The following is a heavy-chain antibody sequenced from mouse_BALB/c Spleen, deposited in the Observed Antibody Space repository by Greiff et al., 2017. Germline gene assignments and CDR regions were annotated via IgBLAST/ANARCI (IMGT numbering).Heavy chain of an antibody. CDR1: GFTFSSFG. D-gene: IGHD1-2*01. CDR3: ARDLLRLRPPDAMDY. Sequence: DVMLVESGGGLVQPGGSRKLSCAASGFTFSSFGMHWVRQAPEKGLEWVAYISSGSSTIYYADTVKGRFTISRDNPKNTLFLQMTSLRSEDTAMYYCARDLLRLRPPDAMDYWGQGTSVTVSS. V-gene: IGHV5-17*02. J-gene: IGHJ4*01. CDR2: ISSGSSTI.